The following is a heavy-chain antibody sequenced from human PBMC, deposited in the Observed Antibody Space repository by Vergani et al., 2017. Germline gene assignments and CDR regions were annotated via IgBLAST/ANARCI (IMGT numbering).Heavy chain of an antibody. Sequence: EVQLVESGGGLVQPGGSLRLSCAASGFTFSSYWMSWVRQAPGKGLEWVANIKQDGSEKYYVDSVKGRFTISRDNAKNSLYLQMNSLRAEDTAVYYCARSDVVVPAATDYYYYGMDVWGQGTTVTVSS. CDR3: ARSDVVVPAATDYYYYGMDV. CDR1: GFTFSSYW. V-gene: IGHV3-7*01. D-gene: IGHD2-2*01. J-gene: IGHJ6*02. CDR2: IKQDGSEK.